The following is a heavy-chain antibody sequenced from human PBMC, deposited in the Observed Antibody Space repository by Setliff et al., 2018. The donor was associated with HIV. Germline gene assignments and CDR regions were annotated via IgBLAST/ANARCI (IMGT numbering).Heavy chain of an antibody. V-gene: IGHV3-15*01. Sequence: PGGSLRLSCAASGFTFSNAWMSWVRQAPGKGLEWVGRIKSKTDGGTTDYAAPVRGRFTISRDDSKKTVYLQMSSLKTEDTAVYYCTTNERRNMYGPTGYFYYHMDVWGKGTTVTVSS. D-gene: IGHD1-1*01. J-gene: IGHJ6*03. CDR2: IKSKTDGGTT. CDR3: TTNERRNMYGPTGYFYYHMDV. CDR1: GFTFSNAW.